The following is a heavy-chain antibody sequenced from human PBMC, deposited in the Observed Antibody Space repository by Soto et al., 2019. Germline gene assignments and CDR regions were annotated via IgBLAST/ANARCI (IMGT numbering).Heavy chain of an antibody. D-gene: IGHD2-2*01. CDR2: ISGSGGST. CDR3: AKGYCISTSCPRDYYYGMDV. CDR1: GFTFSSYA. Sequence: PGGSLRLSCAASGFTFSSYAMSWVRQAPGKGLEWVSAISGSGGSTYYADSVKGRFTISRDNSKNTLYLQMNSLRAEDTAVYYCAKGYCISTSCPRDYYYGMDVWGQGTTVTVSS. V-gene: IGHV3-23*01. J-gene: IGHJ6*02.